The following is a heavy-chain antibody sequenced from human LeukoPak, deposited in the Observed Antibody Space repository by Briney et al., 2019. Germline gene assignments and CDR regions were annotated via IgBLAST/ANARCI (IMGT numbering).Heavy chain of an antibody. Sequence: SQTLSLTCTVSGGSISSGGYYWSWIRQPPGKGLEWIGYIYYSGSTNYNPSLKSRVTISVDTSKNQFSLKLSSVTAADTAVYYCARHDSSGLPFDYWGQGTLVTVSS. CDR3: ARHDSSGLPFDY. CDR2: IYYSGST. V-gene: IGHV4-61*08. CDR1: GGSISSGGYY. D-gene: IGHD3-22*01. J-gene: IGHJ4*02.